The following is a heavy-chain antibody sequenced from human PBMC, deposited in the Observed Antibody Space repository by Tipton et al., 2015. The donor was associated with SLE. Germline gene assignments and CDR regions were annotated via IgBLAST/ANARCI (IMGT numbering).Heavy chain of an antibody. CDR2: IQYDGSNK. CDR1: GFTFNTYG. Sequence: SLRLSCAASGFTFNTYGMHWVRQAPDKGLEWVAFIQYDGSNKYYGDSVKGRFTISRDNAKNSLYLQMNSLRAEDTAVYYCARDQGSDYWGQGTLVTVSS. V-gene: IGHV3-30*12. CDR3: ARDQGSDY. J-gene: IGHJ4*02.